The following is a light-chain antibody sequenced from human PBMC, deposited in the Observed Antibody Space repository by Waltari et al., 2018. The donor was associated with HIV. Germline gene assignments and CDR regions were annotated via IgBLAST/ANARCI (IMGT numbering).Light chain of an antibody. CDR3: QQYNSYPFT. Sequence: DIQMTQSPSTLSAYVGDTVTISCRASQSISTWLAWCQQRPGRAPKFLIYSASTLESGGPSRFSGSGSGTEFTLTITSLQPDDVATYYCQQYNSYPFTFGGGTKVEI. CDR1: QSISTW. V-gene: IGKV1-5*03. J-gene: IGKJ4*01. CDR2: SAS.